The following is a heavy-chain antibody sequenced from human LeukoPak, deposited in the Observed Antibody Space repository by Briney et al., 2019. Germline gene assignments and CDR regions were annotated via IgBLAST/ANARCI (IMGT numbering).Heavy chain of an antibody. CDR3: ARARDGYNYDY. J-gene: IGHJ4*02. CDR2: MNPNSGNT. CDR1: GYTFTSYD. V-gene: IGHV1-8*01. Sequence: ASVKVSCKASGYTFTSYDINWVRQATGQGLEWMGWMNPNSGNTGYAQKLQGRVTMTAGTSTSTAYMELRSLRSDDTAVYYCARARDGYNYDYWGQGTLVTVSS. D-gene: IGHD5-24*01.